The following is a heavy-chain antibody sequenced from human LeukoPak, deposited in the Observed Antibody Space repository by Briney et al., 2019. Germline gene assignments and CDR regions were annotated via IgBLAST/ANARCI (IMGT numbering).Heavy chain of an antibody. J-gene: IGHJ6*03. D-gene: IGHD3-10*01. CDR2: IKQDGSEK. CDR3: AREDTMVRGVIKAYYYYYMDV. V-gene: IGHV3-7*01. CDR1: GFTFSSYW. Sequence: GGSLRLSCAASGFTFSSYWMSWVRQAAGKGLEWVGNIKQDGSEKYYVDSVKGRFTIPRDNAKNSLYLQMKSLRVEDTAVSYCAREDTMVRGVIKAYYYYYMDVWGKGTTVTVSS.